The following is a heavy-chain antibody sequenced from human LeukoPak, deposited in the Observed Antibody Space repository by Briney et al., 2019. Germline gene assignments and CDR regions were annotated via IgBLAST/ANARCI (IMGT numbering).Heavy chain of an antibody. J-gene: IGHJ3*02. CDR3: ARVLSGPHRWLQSPWTAFDI. Sequence: ASVKVSCKASGYTFTSYGISWVRQAPGQGLEWMGWISAYNGDTNYAQKLQGRVTMTTDTSTSTAYMELRSLRSDDTAVYYCARVLSGPHRWLQSPWTAFDIWGQGTMVTVSS. V-gene: IGHV1-18*01. D-gene: IGHD5-24*01. CDR2: ISAYNGDT. CDR1: GYTFTSYG.